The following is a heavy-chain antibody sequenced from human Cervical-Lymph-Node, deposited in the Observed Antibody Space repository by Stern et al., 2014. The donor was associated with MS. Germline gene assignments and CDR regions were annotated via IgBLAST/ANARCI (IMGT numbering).Heavy chain of an antibody. Sequence: VQLVQSGAEVKKPGESLKISCKGSGYTFTANWIAWVRQMPGQVLEWMGIIYPGDSDTRYSPSCQGQVTIAADKSISTAYLQWSSLKASDAAMYYCARDYGDYAFDYWGQGTLVTVSS. CDR1: GYTFTANW. V-gene: IGHV5-51*01. J-gene: IGHJ4*02. D-gene: IGHD4-17*01. CDR3: ARDYGDYAFDY. CDR2: IYPGDSDT.